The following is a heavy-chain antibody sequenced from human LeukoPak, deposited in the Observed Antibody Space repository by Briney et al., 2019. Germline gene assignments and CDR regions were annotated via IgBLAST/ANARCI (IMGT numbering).Heavy chain of an antibody. Sequence: GRSLRLSCAASGFTFGSYAMHWVRQAPGKGLEWVAVISYDGSNKYYADSVKGRFTISRDNSKNTLYLQMNSLRAEDTAVYYCARDHGYSSSPAFDYWGQGTLVTVSS. CDR1: GFTFGSYA. J-gene: IGHJ4*02. CDR2: ISYDGSNK. V-gene: IGHV3-30*04. CDR3: ARDHGYSSSPAFDY. D-gene: IGHD6-6*01.